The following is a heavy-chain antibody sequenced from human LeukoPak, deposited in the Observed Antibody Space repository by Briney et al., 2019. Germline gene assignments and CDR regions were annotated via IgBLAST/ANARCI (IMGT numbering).Heavy chain of an antibody. CDR3: ARGIKVVPAAQGAYYYYGMDV. CDR1: GGSFSGYY. D-gene: IGHD2-2*01. J-gene: IGHJ6*02. V-gene: IGHV4-34*01. CDR2: INHSGST. Sequence: PSETLSLACAVYGGSFSGYYWSWIRQPPGKGLEWIGEINHSGSTNYNPSLKSRVTISVDTSKNQFSLKLSSVTAADTAVYYCARGIKVVPAAQGAYYYYGMDVWGQGTTVTVSS.